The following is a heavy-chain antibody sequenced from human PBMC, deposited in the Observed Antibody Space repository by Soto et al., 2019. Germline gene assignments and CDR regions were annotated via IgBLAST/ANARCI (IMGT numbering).Heavy chain of an antibody. CDR3: AREAIEDFWSGHPTSPGTNWFDP. CDR1: GGTFSSYA. J-gene: IGHJ5*02. V-gene: IGHV1-69*13. Sequence: SVKVSCKASGGTFSSYAISWVRQAPGQGLEWMGGIIPIFGTANYAQKFQGRVTITADESTSTAYMELSSLRSEDTAVYYCAREAIEDFWSGHPTSPGTNWFDPWGQGTLVTVSS. CDR2: IIPIFGTA. D-gene: IGHD3-3*01.